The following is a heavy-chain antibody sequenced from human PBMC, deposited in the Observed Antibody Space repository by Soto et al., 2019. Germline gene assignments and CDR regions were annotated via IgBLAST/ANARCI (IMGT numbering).Heavy chain of an antibody. V-gene: IGHV3-48*01. CDR2: ISSSSSTI. Sequence: PGGSLRLSCAASGFTFSSYSMNWVRQAPGKGLEWISHISSSSSTIYYSDSVKGRFSISRDNAKNSLYLQMNSLRAEDTAVYYCTRDGYFGRFQHWGQGTLVTVSS. J-gene: IGHJ1*01. CDR1: GFTFSSYS. D-gene: IGHD3-10*01. CDR3: TRDGYFGRFQH.